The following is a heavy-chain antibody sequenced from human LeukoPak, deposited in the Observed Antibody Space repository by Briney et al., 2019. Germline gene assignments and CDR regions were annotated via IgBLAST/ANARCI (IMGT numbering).Heavy chain of an antibody. D-gene: IGHD6-6*01. CDR2: ISAYNGNT. CDR1: VYTFTRYG. J-gene: IGHJ4*02. Sequence: ASVKVSRKASVYTFTRYGTSWVRHAPARGGEWRGWISAYNGNTNYAQKLQGRVTMSTDTSTSTAYMERRSLRSDDTAVYYCARDGAARPPDYWGQGTLVTVSS. CDR3: ARDGAARPPDY. V-gene: IGHV1-18*01.